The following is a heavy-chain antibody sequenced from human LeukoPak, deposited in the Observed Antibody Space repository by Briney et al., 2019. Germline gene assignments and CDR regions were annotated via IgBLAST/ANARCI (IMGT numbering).Heavy chain of an antibody. CDR3: ARGGRYRSSWYWFDP. CDR1: GGSIRSYY. D-gene: IGHD6-13*01. CDR2: IYTSGST. Sequence: SETLSLTCTVSGGSIRSYYWSWIRQPAGKGLEWIGRIYTSGSTNYNPSLKSRVTMSVDTSKNQFSLKLSSVTAADTAVYYCARGGRYRSSWYWFDPWGQGTLVTVSS. J-gene: IGHJ5*02. V-gene: IGHV4-4*07.